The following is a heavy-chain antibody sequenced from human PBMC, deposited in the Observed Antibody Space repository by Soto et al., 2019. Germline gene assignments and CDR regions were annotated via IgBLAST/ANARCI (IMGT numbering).Heavy chain of an antibody. D-gene: IGHD3-3*01. V-gene: IGHV2-5*02. Sequence: QITLNESGPTVVRPTETLTLTCRFSGFSLTNSGVGVGWIRQSPGKAPEWLALIYWDDDKRYSASLKSRLTITKDTSKNQVVLTVSDLDPTDTATYYCAHRVLRTVFGLVTTTAIYFDFWGQGTPVSV. CDR3: AHRVLRTVFGLVTTTAIYFDF. J-gene: IGHJ4*02. CDR1: GFSLTNSGVG. CDR2: IYWDDDK.